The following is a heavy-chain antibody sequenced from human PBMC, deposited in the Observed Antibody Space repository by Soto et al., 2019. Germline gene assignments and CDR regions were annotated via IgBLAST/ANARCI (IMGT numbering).Heavy chain of an antibody. V-gene: IGHV3-74*01. CDR2: INSDGSST. CDR3: TSSLSPMDV. CDR1: GFTFSSYL. J-gene: IGHJ6*02. Sequence: GGSLRLPCAASGFTFSSYLMHWVRQAPGKGLVWVSRINSDGSSTYYADSVKGRFTISRDNAKNTLYLQMNSLRAEDTAVYYCTSSLSPMDVWGQGTTVTVSS.